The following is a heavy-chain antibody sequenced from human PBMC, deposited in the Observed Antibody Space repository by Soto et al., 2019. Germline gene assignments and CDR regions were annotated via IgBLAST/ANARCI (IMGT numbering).Heavy chain of an antibody. V-gene: IGHV4-59*01. CDR3: ARVSLRFGAYYYGMDV. J-gene: IGHJ6*02. D-gene: IGHD3-10*01. Sequence: PSETLSLTCTVSGGSISSYYWSWIRPPPGKGLEWIGYIYYSGSTNYNPSLKSQVTISVDTSKNQFSLKLSSVTAADTAVYYCARVSLRFGAYYYGMDVWGQGTTVTVSS. CDR1: GGSISSYY. CDR2: IYYSGST.